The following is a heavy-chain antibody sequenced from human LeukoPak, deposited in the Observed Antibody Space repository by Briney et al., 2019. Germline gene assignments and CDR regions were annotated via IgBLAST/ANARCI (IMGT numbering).Heavy chain of an antibody. CDR3: AKGSIGEYYYYGMDV. Sequence: GGSLRLSCAASGFTFSSYAMSWVRQAPGKGLEWVSAISGSGGSTYYADSVKGRFTISRDNSKNTLYLQMNSLRAEDTAVYYCAKGSIGEYYYYGMDVWAKGPRSPSP. V-gene: IGHV3-23*01. CDR1: GFTFSSYA. J-gene: IGHJ6*02. CDR2: ISGSGGST. D-gene: IGHD6-6*01.